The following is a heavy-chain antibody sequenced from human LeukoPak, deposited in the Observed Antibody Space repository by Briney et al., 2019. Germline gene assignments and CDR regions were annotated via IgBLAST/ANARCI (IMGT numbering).Heavy chain of an antibody. V-gene: IGHV3-21*01. J-gene: IGHJ3*02. CDR2: ISSSSSYI. D-gene: IGHD3-10*01. Sequence: PGGSLRLSCAASGFTFSSYSMNWVRQAPGKGLEWVSSISSSSSYIYYADSVKGRFTISRDNAKNSLYLQMNSLRAEDTAVYYCARSSLLLWFGELDAFDIWGQGTMVTVSS. CDR1: GFTFSSYS. CDR3: ARSSLLLWFGELDAFDI.